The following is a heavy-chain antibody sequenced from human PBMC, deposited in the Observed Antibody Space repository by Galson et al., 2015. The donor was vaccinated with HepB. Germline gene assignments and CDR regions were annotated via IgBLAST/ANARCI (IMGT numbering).Heavy chain of an antibody. D-gene: IGHD3-10*01. CDR2: FDPEDGET. Sequence: SVKVSCKVSGYTLTELSMHWVRQAPGKGLEWMGGFDPEDGETIYAQKFQGRVTMTEDTSTDTAYMELSSLRSEDTAVYYCATLTHWEVRGVIIGYYFDYWGQGTLVTVSS. J-gene: IGHJ4*02. CDR1: GYTLTELS. CDR3: ATLTHWEVRGVIIGYYFDY. V-gene: IGHV1-24*01.